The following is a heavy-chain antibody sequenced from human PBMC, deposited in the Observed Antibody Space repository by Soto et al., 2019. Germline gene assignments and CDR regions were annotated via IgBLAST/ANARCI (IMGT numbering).Heavy chain of an antibody. V-gene: IGHV4-30-2*01. CDR2: IYHSGST. Sequence: SETLSLTCAVSGGSISSGGYSWRWIRQPPGKGLEWIGYIYHSGSTYYNPSLKSRVTISVDRSKNQFSLKLSSVTAADTAVYYCARGPAYSYDSSGYPQTGDFDYWGQGTLVTVS. CDR3: ARGPAYSYDSSGYPQTGDFDY. D-gene: IGHD3-22*01. J-gene: IGHJ4*02. CDR1: GGSISSGGYS.